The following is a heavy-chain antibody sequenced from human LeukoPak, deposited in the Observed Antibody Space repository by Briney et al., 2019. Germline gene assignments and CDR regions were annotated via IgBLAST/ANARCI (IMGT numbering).Heavy chain of an antibody. D-gene: IGHD5-24*01. V-gene: IGHV3-21*01. Sequence: PGGSLRLSCAASGFTFSSYSMNWVRQAPGKGLEWVSSISSSSSYIYYADSVKGRFTISRDNAKNSLYLQMNSLRAEDTAVYNCARAAGRDGYNFNYYYMDVWGKGTTVTVSS. CDR3: ARAAGRDGYNFNYYYMDV. J-gene: IGHJ6*03. CDR2: ISSSSSYI. CDR1: GFTFSSYS.